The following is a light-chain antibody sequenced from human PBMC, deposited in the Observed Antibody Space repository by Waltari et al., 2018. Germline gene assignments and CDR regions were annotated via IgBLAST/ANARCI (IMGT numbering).Light chain of an antibody. CDR2: DAS. Sequence: DIQMTQSPSSLSASVGDRVTITCQASHDITTFLNWYQQKPGKAPTLLIYDASTLQTGVPSRFSGSGSGTVFTFTISGLQPEDIATYYCQQYDSLPVTFGGGTKVEI. V-gene: IGKV1-33*01. J-gene: IGKJ4*01. CDR3: QQYDSLPVT. CDR1: HDITTF.